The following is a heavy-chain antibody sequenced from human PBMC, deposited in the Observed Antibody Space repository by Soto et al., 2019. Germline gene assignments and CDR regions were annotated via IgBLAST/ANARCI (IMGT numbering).Heavy chain of an antibody. CDR2: IYPGDSDT. D-gene: IGHD5-18*01. CDR1: GYSFTSYW. Sequence: PGESLKISCKGSGYSFTSYWIGWVCQMPGKGLEWMGIIYPGDSDTRYSPSFQGQVTISADKSISTAYLQWSSLKASDTAMYYCATQSVVDTAMVPIYYYYGMDVWGQGTTVTVSS. CDR3: ATQSVVDTAMVPIYYYYGMDV. J-gene: IGHJ6*02. V-gene: IGHV5-51*01.